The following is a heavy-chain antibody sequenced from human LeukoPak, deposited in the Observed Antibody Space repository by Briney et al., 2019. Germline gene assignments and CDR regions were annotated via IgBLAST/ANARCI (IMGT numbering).Heavy chain of an antibody. CDR1: GGSISSYY. D-gene: IGHD3-22*01. Sequence: SETLSLTCTVSGGSISSYYWSWIRQPPGKGLEWIGYIYYRGSTNYNPSLKSRVTISVDTSKNQFSLKLSSVTAADTAVYYCARATYYYDSSGYLGPLPLDYWGQGTLVTVSS. J-gene: IGHJ4*02. V-gene: IGHV4-59*01. CDR3: ARATYYYDSSGYLGPLPLDY. CDR2: IYYRGST.